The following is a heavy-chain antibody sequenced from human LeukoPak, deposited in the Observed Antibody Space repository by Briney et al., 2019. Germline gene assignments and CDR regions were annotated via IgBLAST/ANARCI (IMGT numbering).Heavy chain of an antibody. CDR1: GDSISSSTYY. Sequence: SETLSLTCTVSGDSISSSTYYWSWIRQPPGKGLEWIGEINHSGSTNYNPSLKSRVTISVDTSKNQFSLKLSSVTAADTAVYYCARLPWYSSGWYYFDYWGQGTLVTVSS. CDR3: ARLPWYSSGWYYFDY. D-gene: IGHD6-19*01. J-gene: IGHJ4*02. V-gene: IGHV4-39*07. CDR2: INHSGST.